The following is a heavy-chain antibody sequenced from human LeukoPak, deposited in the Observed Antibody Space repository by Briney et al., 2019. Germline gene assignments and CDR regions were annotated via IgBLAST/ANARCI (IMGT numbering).Heavy chain of an antibody. Sequence: GGSLRLSCAASGITYSSYWMSWFRQAPGKGLEWVGRIKSKTDGGTSDYAAPVQGRFTISRDDSKNTLYLQMNSLKIEDTAVYYCATDPGEWEPIWGQGTMVTVSS. V-gene: IGHV3-15*01. J-gene: IGHJ3*02. CDR2: IKSKTDGGTS. CDR1: GITYSSYW. CDR3: ATDPGEWEPI. D-gene: IGHD1-26*01.